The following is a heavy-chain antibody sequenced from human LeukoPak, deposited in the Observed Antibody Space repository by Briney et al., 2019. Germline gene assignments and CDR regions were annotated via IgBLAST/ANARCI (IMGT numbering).Heavy chain of an antibody. V-gene: IGHV3-9*01. CDR3: AAMVGATRDAFDV. D-gene: IGHD1-26*01. Sequence: PGGSLRLSCAASGFTFDDYAMHWVRQAPGKGLEWVSGISWNSGSIGYADSVKGRFTISRDNAKNSLYLQMNSLRAEDTALYYCAAMVGATRDAFDVWGQGTMVTVSS. CDR2: ISWNSGSI. CDR1: GFTFDDYA. J-gene: IGHJ3*01.